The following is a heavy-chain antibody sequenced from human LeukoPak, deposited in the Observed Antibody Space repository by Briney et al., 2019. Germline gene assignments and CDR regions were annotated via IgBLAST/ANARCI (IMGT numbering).Heavy chain of an antibody. CDR2: ISHDGTNK. CDR3: ASEDVDTGDF. J-gene: IGHJ4*02. V-gene: IGHV3-30*01. D-gene: IGHD5-18*01. Sequence: PWGSLTLPCAASGFTFTNAGIHWVRLAAGKGLEWVSFISHDGTNKYYSDSVDGRFTVSRLNSQNTVHLQMTDLRPDDTATYYCASEDVDTGDFWGQGTLVTVSS. CDR1: GFTFTNAG.